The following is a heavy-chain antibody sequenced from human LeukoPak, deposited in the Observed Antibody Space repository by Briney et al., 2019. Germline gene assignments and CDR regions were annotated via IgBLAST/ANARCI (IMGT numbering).Heavy chain of an antibody. J-gene: IGHJ4*02. D-gene: IGHD4-17*01. CDR1: GFTFSSYD. CDR3: GRVHTSVTTLDS. Sequence: PGGSLRLSCAASGFTFSSYDLNWVRQAPGKGLEWISYITSTGLTIHYADSVKGRFTISRDNAKNSLFVQMKCLRAEATPVYYFGRVHTSVTTLDSWGQGTLVTVSS. V-gene: IGHV3-48*03. CDR2: ITSTGLTI.